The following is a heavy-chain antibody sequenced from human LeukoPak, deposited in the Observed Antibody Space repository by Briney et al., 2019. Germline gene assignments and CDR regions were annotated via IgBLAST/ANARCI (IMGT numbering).Heavy chain of an antibody. CDR1: GGSFSGYY. Sequence: SETLSLTCAVYGGSFSGYYWSWIRQPPGKGLEWIGEINHSGSTNYNPSLKSRVTISVDTSKNQFSLKLSSVTAADTAVYYCARDGSNGYSSSWYVGFDPWGQGTLVTVSS. CDR3: ARDGSNGYSSSWYVGFDP. J-gene: IGHJ5*02. D-gene: IGHD6-13*01. CDR2: INHSGST. V-gene: IGHV4-34*01.